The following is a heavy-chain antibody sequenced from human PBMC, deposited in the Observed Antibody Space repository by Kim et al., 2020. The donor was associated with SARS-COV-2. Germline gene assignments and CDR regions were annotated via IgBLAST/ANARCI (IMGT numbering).Heavy chain of an antibody. J-gene: IGHJ2*01. CDR1: GFTFSGYD. Sequence: GGSLRLSCAASGFTFSGYDFHWVRQTTEKSLEWVSAIGVLGDTYYAASVKGRFTISRENVKNSLYLQMNSLRAGDTAIYYCVREYCGGSSVCRGGSYFDLWGRGTLITVSS. CDR2: IGVLGDT. D-gene: IGHD2-21*01. CDR3: VREYCGGSSVCRGGSYFDL. V-gene: IGHV3-13*01.